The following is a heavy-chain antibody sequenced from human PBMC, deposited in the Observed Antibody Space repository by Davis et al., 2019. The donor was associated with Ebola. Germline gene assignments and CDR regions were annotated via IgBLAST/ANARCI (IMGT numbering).Heavy chain of an antibody. V-gene: IGHV1-69*05. J-gene: IGHJ5*02. Sequence: AASVKVSCKASGGTFSSYAISWVRQAPGQGLEWMGGIIPIFGTANYAQKLQGRVTMTTDTSTSTAYMELRSLRSDDTAVYYCARSVTMVQGSGWFDPWGQGTLVTVSS. CDR1: GGTFSSYA. D-gene: IGHD3-10*01. CDR2: IIPIFGTA. CDR3: ARSVTMVQGSGWFDP.